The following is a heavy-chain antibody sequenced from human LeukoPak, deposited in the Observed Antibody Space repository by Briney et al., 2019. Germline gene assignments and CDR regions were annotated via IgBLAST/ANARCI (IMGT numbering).Heavy chain of an antibody. D-gene: IGHD3-10*01. Sequence: SETLSLTCTVSGYSISSGYYWGCFRQPPGKGLEWIGYIYSSGSTNYNPSLKSRVTMSVDTSKNQFSLKVSSVTAADTAVYYCARVFDSGSQAYFYYMDVWGKGTTVTIFS. CDR3: ARVFDSGSQAYFYYMDV. CDR2: IYSSGST. J-gene: IGHJ6*03. V-gene: IGHV4-38-2*02. CDR1: GYSISSGYY.